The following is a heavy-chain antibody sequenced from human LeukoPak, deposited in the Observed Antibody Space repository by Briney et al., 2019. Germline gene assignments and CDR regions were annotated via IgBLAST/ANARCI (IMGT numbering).Heavy chain of an antibody. CDR1: GGSISSYY. CDR3: ARDQGSRGLSYYFDY. Sequence: SETLSLTCTVSGGSISSYYWSWIRQPPGKGLEWIGYIYYSGSTNYNPSLKSRVTISVDTSKNQFSLKLSSVTAADMAVYYCARDQGSRGLSYYFDYWGQGTLVTVSS. CDR2: IYYSGST. V-gene: IGHV4-59*01. J-gene: IGHJ4*02. D-gene: IGHD3-10*01.